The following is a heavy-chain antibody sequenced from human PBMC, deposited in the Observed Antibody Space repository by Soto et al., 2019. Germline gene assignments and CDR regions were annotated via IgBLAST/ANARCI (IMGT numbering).Heavy chain of an antibody. J-gene: IGHJ5*02. D-gene: IGHD2-15*01. CDR2: IIPIFGTA. V-gene: IGHV1-69*13. CDR1: GGTFSSYA. CDR3: ARESVVVAATGDCFDP. Sequence: GASVKVSCKASGGTFSSYAISWVRQAPGQGLEWMGGIIPIFGTANYAQKFQGRVTITADESTSTAYMELSSLRSEDTAVYYCARESVVVAATGDCFDPWGQGTLVPVSS.